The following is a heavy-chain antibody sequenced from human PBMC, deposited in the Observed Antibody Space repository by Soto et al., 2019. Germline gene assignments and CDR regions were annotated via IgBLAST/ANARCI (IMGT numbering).Heavy chain of an antibody. CDR3: ARDKITGLFDY. V-gene: IGHV4-34*01. J-gene: IGHJ4*02. D-gene: IGHD2-8*02. Sequence: SETLSLTCAVYGGSFSGYYWTWIRQPPGTGLEWIGEINHSGSTNYNPSLKGRVTISVDTSENQFSLKLTSVTAADTAVYYCARDKITGLFDYWGQGTLVTVSS. CDR1: GGSFSGYY. CDR2: INHSGST.